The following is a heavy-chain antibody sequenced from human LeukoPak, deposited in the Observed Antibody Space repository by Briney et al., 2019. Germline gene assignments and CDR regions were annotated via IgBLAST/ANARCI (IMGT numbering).Heavy chain of an antibody. CDR3: ARVLLWFGESIKAYFDY. CDR2: IIPIFGTA. Sequence: SVEVSCKASGGTFSSYAISWVRQAPGQGLEWMGGIIPIFGTANYAQKFQGRVTITTDESTSTAYMELSSLRSEDTAVYYCARVLLWFGESIKAYFDYWGQGTLVTVSS. V-gene: IGHV1-69*05. J-gene: IGHJ4*02. CDR1: GGTFSSYA. D-gene: IGHD3-10*01.